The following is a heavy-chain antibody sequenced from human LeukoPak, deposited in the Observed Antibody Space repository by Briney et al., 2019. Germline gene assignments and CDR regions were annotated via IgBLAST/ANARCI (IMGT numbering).Heavy chain of an antibody. CDR2: IYTSGST. CDR1: GGSISSGSYY. D-gene: IGHD2-2*01. J-gene: IGHJ6*04. CDR3: ARVVVVPAAIFMDV. Sequence: PSETLSLTCTVSGGSISSGSYYWSWIRQPAGKGLEWIGRIYTSGSTNYNPSLKSRVTISVDTSKNQFSLKLSSVTAADTAVYYCARVVVVPAAIFMDVWGKGTTVTISS. V-gene: IGHV4-61*02.